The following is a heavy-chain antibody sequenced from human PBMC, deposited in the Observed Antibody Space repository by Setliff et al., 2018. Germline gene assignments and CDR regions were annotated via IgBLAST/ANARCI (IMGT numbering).Heavy chain of an antibody. D-gene: IGHD5-18*01. V-gene: IGHV1-18*01. Sequence: GASVKVSCKASGYNFISDGINWVRQAPGQGLEWMGWISVYNGNAKYAQKFQGRVTMTADTSTSTAYMELRSLTSDDSAFYYCARAPSVELVTIRTNSWFTYWGQGTLVTVSS. CDR1: GYNFISDG. CDR3: ARAPSVELVTIRTNSWFTY. CDR2: ISVYNGNA. J-gene: IGHJ4*02.